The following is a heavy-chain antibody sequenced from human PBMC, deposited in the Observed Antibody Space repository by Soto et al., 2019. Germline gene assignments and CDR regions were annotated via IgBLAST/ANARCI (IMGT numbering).Heavy chain of an antibody. CDR2: IGGSGGST. D-gene: IGHD3-22*01. J-gene: IGHJ4*02. V-gene: IGHV3-23*01. Sequence: EVQLLESGGGLVQPGGSLRLSCAASGFTFSSYAMSWVRQAPGKGLEWVSVIGGSGGSTYYADSVKGRFTVSRDNSKKTISLQMNSLRAEDTAVYYCAKVSGDRGGYYGDRIDYWGQGTLVTVAS. CDR1: GFTFSSYA. CDR3: AKVSGDRGGYYGDRIDY.